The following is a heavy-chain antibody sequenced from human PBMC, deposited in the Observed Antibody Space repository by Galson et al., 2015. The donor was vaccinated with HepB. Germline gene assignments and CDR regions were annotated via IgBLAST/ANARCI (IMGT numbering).Heavy chain of an antibody. CDR3: ARYALGHNYKDPFDS. V-gene: IGHV3-74*01. CDR1: GFTFSSYW. J-gene: IGHJ4*02. Sequence: SLRLSCAASGFTFSSYWMHWVRQAPGKGLVWVSRINSDGSSTSYADSVKGRFTISRDNAKNSLYLQMNSLRAEDTAVYYCARYALGHNYKDPFDSWGQGTLVTVSS. D-gene: IGHD3-10*01. CDR2: INSDGSST.